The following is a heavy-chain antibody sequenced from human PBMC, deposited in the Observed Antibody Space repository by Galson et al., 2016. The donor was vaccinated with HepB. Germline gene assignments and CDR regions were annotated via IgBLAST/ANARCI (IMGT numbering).Heavy chain of an antibody. V-gene: IGHV3-7*01. CDR3: AKDSSSAL. CDR2: IKQDGSEK. D-gene: IGHD6-6*01. J-gene: IGHJ2*01. Sequence: SLRLSCAASGFTFTSYWMSWARQPPGKGLEWVANIKQDGSEKYYVDSVKGRFTISRDNAKKSLYLQMNSLRAEDTAVYYCAKDSSSALWGRGSLVTVSS. CDR1: GFTFTSYW.